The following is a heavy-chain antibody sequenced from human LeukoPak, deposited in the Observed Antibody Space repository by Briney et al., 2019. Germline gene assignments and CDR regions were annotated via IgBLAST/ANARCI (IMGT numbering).Heavy chain of an antibody. Sequence: ASVYVSCTASGYTITGYYMHWVRQPPGQGLEWMGWINPNSGSTNYAQKFQGRVIMTRDTSNGKAYMELSSLRYDDTAVYYCATNILVRDIIIWFGPWGKGTLVTVST. CDR3: ATNILVRDIIIWFGP. CDR1: GYTITGYY. V-gene: IGHV1-2*02. D-gene: IGHD3-10*01. J-gene: IGHJ5*02. CDR2: INPNSGST.